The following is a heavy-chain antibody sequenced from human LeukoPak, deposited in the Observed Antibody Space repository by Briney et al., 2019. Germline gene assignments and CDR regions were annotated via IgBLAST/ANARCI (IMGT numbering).Heavy chain of an antibody. D-gene: IGHD6-13*01. V-gene: IGHV3-20*04. CDR2: INWNGGST. CDR1: GFTFDVYG. Sequence: GGSLRLSCAASGFTFDVYGMSWVRQAPGKGLEWVSGINWNGGSTGYADSVKGRFTISRDNAKNSLYLQMNSLRAEDTALYYCARVSAGYYYYYYMDVWGKGTTVTVSS. J-gene: IGHJ6*03. CDR3: ARVSAGYYYYYYMDV.